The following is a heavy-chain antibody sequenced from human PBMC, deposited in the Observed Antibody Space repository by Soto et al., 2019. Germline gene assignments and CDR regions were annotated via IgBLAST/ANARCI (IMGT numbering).Heavy chain of an antibody. Sequence: QVQLQESGPGLVKPSGTLSLTCAVSSGSISSSNWWSWVRQPPGKGLEWIGEIYHSGSTNYNPSLKSRVTIAVDKSKNQFSLKLSSVTAADTAVYYCARAYSGYDDYYYYYMDVWGKGTTVTVSS. CDR3: ARAYSGYDDYYYYYMDV. D-gene: IGHD5-12*01. CDR2: IYHSGST. J-gene: IGHJ6*03. CDR1: SGSISSSNW. V-gene: IGHV4-4*02.